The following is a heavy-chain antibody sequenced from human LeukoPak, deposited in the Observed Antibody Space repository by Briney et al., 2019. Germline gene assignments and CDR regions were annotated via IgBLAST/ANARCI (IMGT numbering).Heavy chain of an antibody. V-gene: IGHV3-23*01. Sequence: GGSLRLSCAASGFTFSSYAMSWVRQAPGKGLEWVSAISGSGGSTYYADSVKGRFTISRDNSKNTPYLQMNSLRAEDTAVYYCAKSSRSGWSTEFDYWGQGTLVTVSS. D-gene: IGHD6-19*01. CDR1: GFTFSSYA. CDR3: AKSSRSGWSTEFDY. CDR2: ISGSGGST. J-gene: IGHJ4*02.